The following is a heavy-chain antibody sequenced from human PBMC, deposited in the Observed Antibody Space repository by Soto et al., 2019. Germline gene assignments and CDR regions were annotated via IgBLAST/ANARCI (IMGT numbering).Heavy chain of an antibody. V-gene: IGHV3-21*01. CDR1: GFTFSSYS. D-gene: IGHD3-10*01. J-gene: IGHJ4*02. Sequence: GGSLRLSCAASGFTFSSYSMNWVRQAPGKGLEWVSSISSSSTYIHYGDSVKGRFTISRDNAKNSLNLQMNSLRAEDTAVYFCARDTNYYASGSGVDYWGQGILVTVSS. CDR3: ARDTNYYASGSGVDY. CDR2: ISSSSTYI.